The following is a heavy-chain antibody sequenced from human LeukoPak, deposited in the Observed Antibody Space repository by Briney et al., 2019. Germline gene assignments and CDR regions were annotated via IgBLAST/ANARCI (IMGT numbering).Heavy chain of an antibody. CDR1: GGSISSYY. V-gene: IGHV4-59*01. Sequence: SETLSLTCTVSGGSISSYYWGWIRQAPGQGLEWIGYIYYSGSTNYNPSLKSRVTIPVDTTKNQFSLKLSSVTAADTAVYYCASGVQLWFDYWGQGTLVTVSS. J-gene: IGHJ4*02. CDR2: IYYSGST. CDR3: ASGVQLWFDY. D-gene: IGHD5-18*01.